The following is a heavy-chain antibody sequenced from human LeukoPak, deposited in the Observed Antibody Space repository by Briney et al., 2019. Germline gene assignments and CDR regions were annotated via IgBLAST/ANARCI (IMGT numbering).Heavy chain of an antibody. Sequence: GGSLRLSCAASGYTFITYAMSWVRQAPGKGLEWVAGISIGGGTTYYADSVKGRFTISRDDSKNTLYLQMDRLRVEDTAVYYCAKDREFFFAHCWFDLWGQGTLVTVSS. CDR3: AKDREFFFAHCWFDL. V-gene: IGHV3-23*01. CDR1: GYTFITYA. D-gene: IGHD3-10*01. CDR2: ISIGGGTT. J-gene: IGHJ5*02.